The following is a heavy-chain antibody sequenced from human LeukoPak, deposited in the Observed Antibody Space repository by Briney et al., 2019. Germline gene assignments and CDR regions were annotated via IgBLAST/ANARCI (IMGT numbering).Heavy chain of an antibody. CDR3: ARGRLATVVTPSISADFDY. J-gene: IGHJ4*02. D-gene: IGHD4-23*01. CDR1: GGSFSGYY. V-gene: IGHV4-34*01. Sequence: KPSETLSLTCAVYGGSFSGYYWSWIRQPPGKGLEWIGEINHSGRTNYNPSLKSRVSISVDTSRNQVSLKLTSVTAADTAVYCARGRLATVVTPSISADFDYWGQGTLVTVSS. CDR2: INHSGRT.